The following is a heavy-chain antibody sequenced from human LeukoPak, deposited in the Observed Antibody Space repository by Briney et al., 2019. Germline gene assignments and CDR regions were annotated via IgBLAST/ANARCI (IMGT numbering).Heavy chain of an antibody. CDR2: ISGGGGSS. D-gene: IGHD6-13*01. CDR1: GFTFSSYS. J-gene: IGHJ4*02. V-gene: IGHV3-23*01. Sequence: GGSLRLSCAASGFTFSSYSMNWVRQAPGKGLEWVSTISGGGGSSYYADSVKGRFTISRDNSKNTLYLQMNSLRAEDTAVYYCAKGSSSWYVPFDSWGQGTLVTVSS. CDR3: AKGSSSWYVPFDS.